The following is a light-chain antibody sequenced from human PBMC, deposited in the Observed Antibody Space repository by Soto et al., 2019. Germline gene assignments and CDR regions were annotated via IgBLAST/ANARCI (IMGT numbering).Light chain of an antibody. CDR2: LGS. CDR1: QSLLHSNGYNY. CDR3: MQALQSIT. Sequence: DSVMTQSPLSLPVTPGEPASISCRSSQSLLHSNGYNYLDWYLQKPGRSPQXLIYLGSNRASGVPDRFSGSGSGTDFTLKISRVEAEDVGVYYCMQALQSITFGQGTRLEIK. J-gene: IGKJ5*01. V-gene: IGKV2-28*01.